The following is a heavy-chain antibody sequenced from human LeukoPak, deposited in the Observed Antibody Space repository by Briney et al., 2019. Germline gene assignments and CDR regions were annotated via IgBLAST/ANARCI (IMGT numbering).Heavy chain of an antibody. D-gene: IGHD3-16*01. CDR3: ATDPGGFDY. CDR1: GFTFSSYG. J-gene: IGHJ4*02. CDR2: ISYDGSNK. Sequence: SGGSLRLSCAASGFTFSSYGMHWVRQAPGKGLEWVAVISYDGSNKYYADSVKGRFTISRDNSKNTLYLQMNSLRAEDTAVYYCATDPGGFDYWGQGTLVTVSS. V-gene: IGHV3-30*03.